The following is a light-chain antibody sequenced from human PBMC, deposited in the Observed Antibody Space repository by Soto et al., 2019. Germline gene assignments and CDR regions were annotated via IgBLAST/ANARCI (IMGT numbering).Light chain of an antibody. CDR1: SSNIGSNT. V-gene: IGLV1-44*01. Sequence: QSVLSQPPSASGTPGQRVTISCSGSSSNIGSNTVSWYQQFPGTAPKLLIYFNIQRPSGVPDRFSGSKSGTSASLAISGLQSEDEDDYYCAAWDDSLNGYVFGTGTKVTV. CDR3: AAWDDSLNGYV. CDR2: FNI. J-gene: IGLJ1*01.